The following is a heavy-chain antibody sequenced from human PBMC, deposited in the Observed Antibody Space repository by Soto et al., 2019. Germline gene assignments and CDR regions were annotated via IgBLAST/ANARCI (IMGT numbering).Heavy chain of an antibody. CDR1: GFTFSSYA. V-gene: IGHV3-30-3*01. Sequence: PGGSLRLSCAASGFTFSSYAMHWVRQAPGKGLEWVAVISYDGSNKYYADSVKGRFTISRDNSKNTLYLQMNSLRAEDTAVYYCAREGYSSSAFDYWGQGTLVTVSS. CDR2: ISYDGSNK. CDR3: AREGYSSSAFDY. J-gene: IGHJ4*02. D-gene: IGHD6-6*01.